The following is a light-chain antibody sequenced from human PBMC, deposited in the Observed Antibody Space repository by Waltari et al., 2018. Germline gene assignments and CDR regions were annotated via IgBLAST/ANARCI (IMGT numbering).Light chain of an antibody. CDR2: GAS. Sequence: EIVMTQSPATLSVSPGERATLHCRASQSVSSNLSWYQQKPDQAPRLLIYGASTRDTGIPARFSGSGSGTEFTLTISSLQSEDFAVYYCQQYNNWRTWTFGQGTKVESK. CDR1: QSVSSN. J-gene: IGKJ1*01. CDR3: QQYNNWRTWT. V-gene: IGKV3-15*01.